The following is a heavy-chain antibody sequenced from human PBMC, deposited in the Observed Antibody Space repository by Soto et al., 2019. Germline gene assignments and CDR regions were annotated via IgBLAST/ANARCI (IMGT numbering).Heavy chain of an antibody. CDR2: MNPSGGST. J-gene: IGHJ3*02. CDR1: GYTFTIYD. Sequence: GASVKVSCKASGYTFTIYDINWVRQATGQGLERMGWMNPSGGSTSYAQKFQGRVTMTRDTSPRKGYMELNSTRYEDTAVYYCARAGMATGGYDMWGQGTMVTV. D-gene: IGHD2-8*01. CDR3: ARAGMATGGYDM. V-gene: IGHV1-8*01.